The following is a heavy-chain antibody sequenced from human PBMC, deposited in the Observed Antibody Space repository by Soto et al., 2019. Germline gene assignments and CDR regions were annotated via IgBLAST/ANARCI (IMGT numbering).Heavy chain of an antibody. CDR1: GGSFSGYY. CDR2: INHSGST. CDR3: ARHPYHPAQGSFCYYYYYMDV. J-gene: IGHJ6*03. Sequence: SETLSLTCAVYGGSFSGYYWSWIRQPPGKGLEWIGEINHSGSTNYNPSLKSRVTISVDTSKNQFSLKLSSVTAADTAVYYCARHPYHPAQGSFCYYYYYMDVCGKGTTVTVSS. D-gene: IGHD6-13*01. V-gene: IGHV4-34*01.